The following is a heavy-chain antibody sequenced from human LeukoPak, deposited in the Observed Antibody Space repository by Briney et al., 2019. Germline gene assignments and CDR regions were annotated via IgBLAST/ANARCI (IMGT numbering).Heavy chain of an antibody. J-gene: IGHJ6*03. Sequence: ASVKVSCKASGYTFNTYGITWVRQAPGQGLEWMGWISGYNGKTKYAQKLQDRVTMTTDTSTTTAYMELRSLRSDDTAVYYCARDLGRRCSGGRCYYYSHYMDVWGKGTTVTISS. CDR3: ARDLGRRCSGGRCYYYSHYMDV. D-gene: IGHD2-15*01. CDR2: ISGYNGKT. CDR1: GYTFNTYG. V-gene: IGHV1-18*01.